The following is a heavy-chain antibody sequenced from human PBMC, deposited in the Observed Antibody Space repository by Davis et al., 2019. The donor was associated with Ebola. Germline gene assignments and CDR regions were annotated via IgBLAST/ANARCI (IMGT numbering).Heavy chain of an antibody. CDR3: ANKLVAATWDY. V-gene: IGHV1-2*02. D-gene: IGHD5-12*01. CDR2: INPKSGGT. Sequence: ASVKVSCKASGYTFTDYYMHWVRQAPGQGLEWMGWINPKSGGTNYAQKFQDRVTMTRDTSISTAYMELNRLRSDDTAVYYCANKLVAATWDYWGQGTPVTVSS. CDR1: GYTFTDYY. J-gene: IGHJ4*02.